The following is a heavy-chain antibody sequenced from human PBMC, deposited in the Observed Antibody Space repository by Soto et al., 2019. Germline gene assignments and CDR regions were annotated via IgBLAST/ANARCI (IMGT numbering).Heavy chain of an antibody. CDR1: GGSFKNYA. J-gene: IGHJ4*02. CDR2: IIPIFGTA. V-gene: IGHV1-69*01. Sequence: QVQLVQSGAEVKKPGSSVKVSCKASGGSFKNYAITWVRQAPGQGLEWVGGIIPIFGTANYAQGFQGRLTITADESTSSAYMELSSLRSGDTAVYYFDYWGQGTLVTVSS. CDR3: DY.